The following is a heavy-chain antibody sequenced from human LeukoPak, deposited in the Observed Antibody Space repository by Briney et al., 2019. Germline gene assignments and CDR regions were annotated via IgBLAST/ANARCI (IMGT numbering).Heavy chain of an antibody. CDR2: IKQDGSEK. CDR1: GLILSSYW. V-gene: IGHV3-7*01. CDR3: ANYFYYGMEV. J-gene: IGHJ6*02. Sequence: GGSLRLSCAASGLILSSYWMSWVRQAPGKGLEWVANIKQDGSEKYYVDSVKGRFTISRDNVKNSLYLQMNSLRAEDTAVYCCANYFYYGMEVWGQGTTVTVSS.